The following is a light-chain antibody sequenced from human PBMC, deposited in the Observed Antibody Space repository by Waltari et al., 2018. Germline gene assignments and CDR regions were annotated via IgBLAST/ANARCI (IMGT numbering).Light chain of an antibody. CDR1: ARHAVFYNY. Sequence: QSALTQPASSSGSPVQSITISYTATARHAVFYNYVSWYQQHPGKAPKVIIYDVSERPSGVSNRFSGSKSGNTAYLTISGLQAEDEADYYCNSYTGSSSWVFGGGTKLTV. CDR3: NSYTGSSSWV. CDR2: DVS. V-gene: IGLV2-14*03. J-gene: IGLJ3*02.